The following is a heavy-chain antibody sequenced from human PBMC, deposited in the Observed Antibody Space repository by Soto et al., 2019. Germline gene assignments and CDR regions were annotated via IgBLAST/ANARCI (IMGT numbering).Heavy chain of an antibody. V-gene: IGHV3-21*01. D-gene: IGHD5-18*01. CDR3: ARDISDTAMLTPIDF. CDR2: ISSSSSYI. J-gene: IGHJ4*02. CDR1: GFTFSSYS. Sequence: PGGSLRLSCAASGFTFSSYSMNWVRQAPGKGLEWVSSISSSSSYIYYADSVKGRFTISRDNAKNSLYLQMNSLRAEDTAVYYCARDISDTAMLTPIDFWGQGTLVTVSS.